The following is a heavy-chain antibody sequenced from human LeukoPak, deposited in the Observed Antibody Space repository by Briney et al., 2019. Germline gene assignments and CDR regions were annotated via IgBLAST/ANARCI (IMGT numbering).Heavy chain of an antibody. CDR1: GGSIESYY. D-gene: IGHD3-22*01. Sequence: SETLSLTCTVSGGSIESYYWSWIRQPAGKGLEWIGRIYTSGSTNYNPSLKSRVTMSVDTSKNQFSLKLSSVTAADTAVYYCASTTYYYDSSGYYFLDFWGQGTLVAVSS. CDR3: ASTTYYYDSSGYYFLDF. V-gene: IGHV4-4*07. J-gene: IGHJ4*02. CDR2: IYTSGST.